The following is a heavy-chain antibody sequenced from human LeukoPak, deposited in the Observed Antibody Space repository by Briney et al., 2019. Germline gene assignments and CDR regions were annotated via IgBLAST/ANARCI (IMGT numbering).Heavy chain of an antibody. Sequence: GGSLRLSCTGSGFIFGDHAVAWVRRAPGKGLEWVGFIRSKAFGGTREYAASVKGRFTISRDDSKGIAYLQMDSLKTEDTGVYYCARRPIQLWLHNGMDVWGQGTTVTVSS. J-gene: IGHJ6*02. V-gene: IGHV3-49*04. CDR1: GFIFGDHA. D-gene: IGHD5-18*01. CDR2: IRSKAFGGTR. CDR3: ARRPIQLWLHNGMDV.